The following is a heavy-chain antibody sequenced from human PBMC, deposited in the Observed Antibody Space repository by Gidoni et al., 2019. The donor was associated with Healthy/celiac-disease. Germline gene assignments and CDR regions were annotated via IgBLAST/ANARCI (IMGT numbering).Heavy chain of an antibody. CDR2: IYPGDSDT. CDR3: ARPTDYGSNSACFDY. V-gene: IGHV5-51*01. CDR1: GYSFTSYW. Sequence: EVQLVQSGAEVKKPGESLKISCKGSGYSFTSYWIGWVSQMPGKGLEWMGIIYPGDSDTRYTPACQGQVTISADKSISTAYLQWSSLKASDTAMYYCARPTDYGSNSACFDYWGQGTLVTVSS. J-gene: IGHJ4*02. D-gene: IGHD4-17*01.